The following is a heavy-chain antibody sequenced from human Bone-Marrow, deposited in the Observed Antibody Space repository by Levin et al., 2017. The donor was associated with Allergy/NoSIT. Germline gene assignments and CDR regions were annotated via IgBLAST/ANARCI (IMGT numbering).Heavy chain of an antibody. V-gene: IGHV3-23*01. J-gene: IGHJ5*02. CDR1: GFTIRNSG. CDR3: SIDRLGMADS. D-gene: IGHD7-27*01. CDR2: ILSDYIT. Sequence: GESLKISCGASGFTIRNSGMTWVRQAPGKGLEWVSTILSDYITHYAESVKGRFTISRDNSKNTLYLQMNSLRGEDTALYYCSIDRLGMADSWGQGTLVTVSS.